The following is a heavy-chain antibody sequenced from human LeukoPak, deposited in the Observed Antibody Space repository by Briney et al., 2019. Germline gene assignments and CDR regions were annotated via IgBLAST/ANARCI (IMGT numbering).Heavy chain of an antibody. CDR1: GGSISSGSYY. CDR2: IYTSGST. Sequence: SQTLSLTCTVSGGSISSGSYYWSWIRQPAGKGLEWIGRIYTSGSTNYNPSLKSRVTISVDTSKNQFSLKLSSVTAADTAVYYCARARYDYVWGSYRYDYYYYYMDVWGEGTTVTISS. J-gene: IGHJ6*03. D-gene: IGHD3-16*02. V-gene: IGHV4-61*02. CDR3: ARARYDYVWGSYRYDYYYYYMDV.